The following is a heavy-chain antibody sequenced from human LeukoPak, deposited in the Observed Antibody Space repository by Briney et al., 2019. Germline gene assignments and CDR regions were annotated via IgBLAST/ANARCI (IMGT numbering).Heavy chain of an antibody. Sequence: ASVKVSCKASGYTFTSYYMHWVRQAPGQELESMGIINPSGGSTSYAQKFQGRVTMTRDTSTSTVYMELSSLRSEDTAVYYCARPWYSSGWYVYWGQGTLVTVSS. CDR3: ARPWYSSGWYVY. CDR1: GYTFTSYY. CDR2: INPSGGST. V-gene: IGHV1-46*01. D-gene: IGHD6-19*01. J-gene: IGHJ4*02.